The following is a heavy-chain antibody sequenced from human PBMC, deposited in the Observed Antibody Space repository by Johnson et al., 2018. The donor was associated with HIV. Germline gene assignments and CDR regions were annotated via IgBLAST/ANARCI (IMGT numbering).Heavy chain of an antibody. CDR2: VKSKTDGGTI. CDR3: TTMSALWFGDIHVFGDGFDI. V-gene: IGHV3-15*01. D-gene: IGHD3-10*01. Sequence: VQLVESGGGLVQPGGSLRLSCAASGITFSSYWMSWVRQAPGKGLEWVGRVKSKTDGGTIDYAAAVKGRFIISRDDSKNTLYLQMNGLKTEDTAMYYCTTMSALWFGDIHVFGDGFDIWGQGTMVTVSS. CDR1: GITFSSYW. J-gene: IGHJ3*02.